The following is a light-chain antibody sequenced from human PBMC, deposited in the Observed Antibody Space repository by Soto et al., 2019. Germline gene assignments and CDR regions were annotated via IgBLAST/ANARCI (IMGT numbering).Light chain of an antibody. CDR3: QQTYRDIF. J-gene: IGKJ4*01. CDR2: RAS. Sequence: DVRMTQSPSSLSASVGDTITITCRASRTINTYLNWFQQKPGEPPRLLIYRASNLHDGVPSRFSSSGSRAEFTISNSGLQPEALASNHCQQTYRDIFFGGGTKM. CDR1: RTINTY. V-gene: IGKV1-39*01.